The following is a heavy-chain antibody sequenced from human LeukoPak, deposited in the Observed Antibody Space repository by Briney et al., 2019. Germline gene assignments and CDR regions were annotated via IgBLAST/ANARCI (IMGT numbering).Heavy chain of an antibody. CDR1: GYTFTGYY. CDR3: ARSSDRGAGWLLPEYYFDY. J-gene: IGHJ4*02. D-gene: IGHD3-22*01. Sequence: SVKVSCKASGYTFTGYYMHWVRQAPGQGLEWMGWINPNSGGTNYAQKFQGRVTMTRDTSISTAYMELSRLRSDDTAVYYCARSSDRGAGWLLPEYYFDYWGQGTLVTVSS. CDR2: INPNSGGT. V-gene: IGHV1-2*02.